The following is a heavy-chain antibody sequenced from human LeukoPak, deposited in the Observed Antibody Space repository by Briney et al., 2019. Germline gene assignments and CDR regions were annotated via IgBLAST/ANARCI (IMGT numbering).Heavy chain of an antibody. Sequence: ASVKVSCKASGHTFTGYYMHWVRQAPGQGLEWMGLINPNSGDTNYAQNFQGRVTMTRDTSISTAYMELSRLTSDDTAVYYCASVVATGGYWGQGTLVTVSS. V-gene: IGHV1-2*02. CDR2: INPNSGDT. CDR1: GHTFTGYY. CDR3: ASVVATGGY. J-gene: IGHJ4*02. D-gene: IGHD5-12*01.